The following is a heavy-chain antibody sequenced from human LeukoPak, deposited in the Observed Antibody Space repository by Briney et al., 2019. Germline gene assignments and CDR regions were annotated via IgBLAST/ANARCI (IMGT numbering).Heavy chain of an antibody. V-gene: IGHV1-18*01. J-gene: IGHJ4*02. CDR2: ISAYNGNT. Sequence: GASVKVSCKASGYTFTSYGISWVRQAPGQGLEWMGWISAYNGNTNYAQKLQGRVTMTTDTSTSTDYMELRSLRSDDTAVYYCARNIDHYYESSGYWEGDYWGQGTLVTVSS. CDR1: GYTFTSYG. CDR3: ARNIDHYYESSGYWEGDY. D-gene: IGHD3-22*01.